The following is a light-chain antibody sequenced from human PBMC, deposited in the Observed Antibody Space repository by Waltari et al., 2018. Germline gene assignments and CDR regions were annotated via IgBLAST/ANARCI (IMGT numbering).Light chain of an antibody. CDR3: QQYDRYPET. CDR1: QSINMW. V-gene: IGKV1-5*03. CDR2: KAS. Sequence: DTRLTQSPSTLSASVGDRVTMTCRASQSINMWLAWYQQKPGRAPTLLIYKASILQSGVPSRFSGSGSGTEFTLTIAGLRPDDIGTYYCQQYDRYPETCGQGT. J-gene: IGKJ2*01.